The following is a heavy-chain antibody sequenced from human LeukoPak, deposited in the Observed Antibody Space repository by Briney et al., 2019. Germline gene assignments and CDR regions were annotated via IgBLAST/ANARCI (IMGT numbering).Heavy chain of an antibody. Sequence: GGSVRFSCAASGFIFGSYGMSWVRQAPGKGLEGVTFITHNDDGTSYADYVEGRFTISRDNPRNTLYMQMNSLRDEDTAVYYCAIMHGYYDGSGYWVQWGQGTLVTVSS. J-gene: IGHJ1*01. D-gene: IGHD3-22*01. CDR2: ITHNDDGT. CDR3: AIMHGYYDGSGYWVQ. V-gene: IGHV3-23*01. CDR1: GFIFGSYG.